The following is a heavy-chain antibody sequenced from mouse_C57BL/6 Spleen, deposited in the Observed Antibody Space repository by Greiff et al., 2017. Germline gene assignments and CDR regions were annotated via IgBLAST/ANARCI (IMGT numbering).Heavy chain of an antibody. CDR2: TSSGGSYT. V-gene: IGHV5-6*02. D-gene: IGHD1-1*01. CDR3: ARRGGSDAMDY. Sequence: GQRVESGGDLVKPGGSLKLSCAASGFTFSSHGMSWVRHTPDKRLEWVATTSSGGSYTYFPDSVKGRFPISRDNTKNTLYRQMSSLKSEDTAMYYCARRGGSDAMDYWGQGTSVTVSS. J-gene: IGHJ4*01. CDR1: GFTFSSHG.